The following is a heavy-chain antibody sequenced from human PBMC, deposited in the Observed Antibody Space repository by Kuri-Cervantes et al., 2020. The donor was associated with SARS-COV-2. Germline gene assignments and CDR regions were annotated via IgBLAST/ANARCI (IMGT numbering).Heavy chain of an antibody. V-gene: IGHV1-8*02. Sequence: ASVKVSCKASGYTFTSYDINWVRQATGQGLEWMGWMNPNSGNTGYAQKFQGRVTMTRNTSISTAYMELSSLRSEDTAVYYCASATIFGVVAPWFLPRDAFDIWGQGTMVTVSS. D-gene: IGHD3-3*01. CDR1: GYTFTSYD. CDR3: ASATIFGVVAPWFLPRDAFDI. CDR2: MNPNSGNT. J-gene: IGHJ3*02.